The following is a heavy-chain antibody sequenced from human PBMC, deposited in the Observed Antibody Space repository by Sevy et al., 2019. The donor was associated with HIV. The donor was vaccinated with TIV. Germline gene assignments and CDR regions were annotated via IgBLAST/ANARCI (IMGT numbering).Heavy chain of an antibody. Sequence: SETLSLTCTVSGGSISSGSYYWSWIRQPAGKGLEGIGRIYTSGSTNYNPSLKSRVTISVDTAKNQFSLKLSSVTAADTAGYYCAREGSTWAGWFDPWGQGTLVTVSS. CDR1: GGSISSGSYY. CDR2: IYTSGST. J-gene: IGHJ5*02. CDR3: AREGSTWAGWFDP. D-gene: IGHD2-2*01. V-gene: IGHV4-61*02.